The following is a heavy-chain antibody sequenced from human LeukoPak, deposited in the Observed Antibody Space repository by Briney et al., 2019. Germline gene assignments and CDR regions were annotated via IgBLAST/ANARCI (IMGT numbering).Heavy chain of an antibody. CDR3: ARDLVVATGVDYYYYMDV. CDR1: GFTFSSYS. J-gene: IGHJ6*03. V-gene: IGHV3-21*01. CDR2: ISSSSSYI. D-gene: IGHD5-12*01. Sequence: PGGSLRLSCAASGFTFSSYSMNWVRQAPGKWLEWVSSISSSSSYIYYADSVKGRFTISRDNAKNSLYLQMNSLRAEDTAVYYCARDLVVATGVDYYYYMDVWGKGTTVTVSS.